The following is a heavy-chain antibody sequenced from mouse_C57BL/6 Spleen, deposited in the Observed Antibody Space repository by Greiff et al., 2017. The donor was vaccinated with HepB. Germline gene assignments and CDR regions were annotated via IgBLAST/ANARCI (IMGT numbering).Heavy chain of an antibody. CDR3: AEWDYGNYGGYFDV. CDR1: GYSITSGYY. V-gene: IGHV3-6*01. D-gene: IGHD2-1*01. Sequence: EVQLQESGPGLVKPSQSLSLTCSVTGYSITSGYYWNWIRQFPGNKLEWMGYISYDGSNNYNPSLKNRISITRDTSKNQFFLKLNSVTTEDTATYYCAEWDYGNYGGYFDVWGTGTTVTVSS. J-gene: IGHJ1*03. CDR2: ISYDGSN.